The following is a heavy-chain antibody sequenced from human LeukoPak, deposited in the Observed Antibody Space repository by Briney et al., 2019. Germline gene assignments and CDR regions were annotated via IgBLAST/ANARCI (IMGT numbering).Heavy chain of an antibody. CDR3: ARDSRGYNFAYYFDY. Sequence: PSETLSLTCTASGGSTSSGGYFWNWIRQHPRKGLELIGYIYCCGRTDYSRSLKSRVTMSVDTSKNQFSLKLSSVTAADTAVYYCARDSRGYNFAYYFDYWGQGTLVTVSS. D-gene: IGHD5-18*01. CDR2: IYCCGRT. V-gene: IGHV4-31*03. CDR1: GGSTSSGGYF. J-gene: IGHJ4*02.